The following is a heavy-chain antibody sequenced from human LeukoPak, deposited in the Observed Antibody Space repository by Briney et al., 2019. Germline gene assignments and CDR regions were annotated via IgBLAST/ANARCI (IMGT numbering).Heavy chain of an antibody. V-gene: IGHV1-18*01. D-gene: IGHD6-19*01. Sequence: ASVKVSCKASGYTFTSYGISWVRQAPGQGLEWMGWISAYNGNTNYAQKLQGRVTMTTDTSTSTAYMELRSLRSDDTAVYYCARPSEIAVAVPADYWGQGTLVTVSS. CDR3: ARPSEIAVAVPADY. CDR2: ISAYNGNT. J-gene: IGHJ4*02. CDR1: GYTFTSYG.